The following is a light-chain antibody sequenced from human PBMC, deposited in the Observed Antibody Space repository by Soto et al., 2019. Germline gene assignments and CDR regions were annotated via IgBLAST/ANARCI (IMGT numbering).Light chain of an antibody. CDR2: DVS. J-gene: IGLJ2*01. CDR1: SNDVGGYNY. CDR3: SSYRGSSAVVL. Sequence: QSVLTQPASVSGSPGQSITISCTGTSNDVGGYNYVSWYQHFPGRAPRLMIYDVSNRPSGISNRFSGSKSGNTASLTISGLQAEDEADYYCSSYRGSSAVVLFGGGTKLTVL. V-gene: IGLV2-14*03.